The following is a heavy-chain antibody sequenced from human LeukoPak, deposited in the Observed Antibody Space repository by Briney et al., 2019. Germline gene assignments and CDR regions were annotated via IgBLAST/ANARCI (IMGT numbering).Heavy chain of an antibody. CDR1: GYTFAAHH. D-gene: IGHD3-10*01. J-gene: IGHJ4*02. Sequence: ASVKVSCKASGYTFAAHHIHWVRQAPGQGLEWMGWILPDGRDTKYSQKFQDRMTLTTDTTTNTAYMELSRLIPDDTAVYYCSGRYGPGPVWGQGTLISASP. CDR3: SGRYGPGPV. CDR2: ILPDGRDT. V-gene: IGHV1-2*02.